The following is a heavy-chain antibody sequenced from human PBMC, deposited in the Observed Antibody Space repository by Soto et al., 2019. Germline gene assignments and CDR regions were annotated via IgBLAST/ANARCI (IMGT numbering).Heavy chain of an antibody. CDR2: ISAYNGNT. CDR3: ATAYYYDSSGYGDY. D-gene: IGHD3-22*01. J-gene: IGHJ4*02. Sequence: ASVKVSCKASGYTFTSYGISWVRRAPGQGLEWMGWISAYNGNTNYAQKLQGRVTMTTDTSTSTAYMELRSLRSDDTAVYYCATAYYYDSSGYGDYWGQGTLVTVSS. CDR1: GYTFTSYG. V-gene: IGHV1-18*01.